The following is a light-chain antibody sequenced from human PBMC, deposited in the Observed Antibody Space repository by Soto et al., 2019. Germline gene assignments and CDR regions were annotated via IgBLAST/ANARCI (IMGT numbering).Light chain of an antibody. CDR1: QSLLDSDGDTY. V-gene: IGKV2-24*01. Sequence: DIVMTQTPLSSPVTLGQPASISCRSSQSLLDSDGDTYLSWLQQRPGQPPRLLIYKTSSRFSGVPDRFSGSGAGTDFTLKISRVEVEDVVVYYCMQATQFPHPFGQGTKLEI. CDR2: KTS. J-gene: IGKJ2*01. CDR3: MQATQFPHP.